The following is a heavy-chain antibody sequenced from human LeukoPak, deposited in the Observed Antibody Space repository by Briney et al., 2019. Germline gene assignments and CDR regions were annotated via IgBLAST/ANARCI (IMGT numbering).Heavy chain of an antibody. V-gene: IGHV4-39*01. Sequence: PSETLSLTCTVSGGSISSSSYYWGWIRQPPGKGLDWIGSIYYSGSTYYNPSLKSRVTISVDTSKNQFSLKLSSVTAADTAVYYCARIVGATPGPFDYWGQGTLVTVSS. CDR3: ARIVGATPGPFDY. J-gene: IGHJ4*02. D-gene: IGHD1-26*01. CDR1: GGSISSSSYY. CDR2: IYYSGST.